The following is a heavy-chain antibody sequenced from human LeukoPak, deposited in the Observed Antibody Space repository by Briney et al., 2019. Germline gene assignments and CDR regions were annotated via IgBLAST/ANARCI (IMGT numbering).Heavy chain of an antibody. CDR3: ARNSRSPTTGIPWFGP. D-gene: IGHD4-23*01. Sequence: GGSLRLSCAASGFTFSTYNMNWVRQAPGKGLEWVSSISSSTSYIYYADSVKGRFTMSRDNAKNSLYLQMNSLRAEDTAVYYCARNSRSPTTGIPWFGPWGQGTLVIVSS. V-gene: IGHV3-21*01. CDR1: GFTFSTYN. J-gene: IGHJ5*02. CDR2: ISSSTSYI.